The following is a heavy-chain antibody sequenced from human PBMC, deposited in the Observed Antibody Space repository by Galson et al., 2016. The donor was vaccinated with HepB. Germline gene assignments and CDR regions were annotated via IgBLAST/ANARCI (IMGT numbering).Heavy chain of an antibody. CDR2: IYFSGST. CDR1: NGSISSRSYY. CDR3: ARQDAEYCSGGSCYLAPFDY. V-gene: IGHV4-39*07. D-gene: IGHD2-15*01. Sequence: SETLSLTCTVSNGSISSRSYYWGWIRQPPGKGLEWIGSIYFSGSTYYNPSLKSRVTISVDTSKNQFSLNLSSVTAADTAVYYCARQDAEYCSGGSCYLAPFDYWGQGTLVTVSS. J-gene: IGHJ4*02.